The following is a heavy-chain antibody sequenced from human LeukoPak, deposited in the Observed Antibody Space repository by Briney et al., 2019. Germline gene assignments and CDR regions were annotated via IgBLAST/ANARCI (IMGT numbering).Heavy chain of an antibody. D-gene: IGHD3-10*01. J-gene: IGHJ4*02. V-gene: IGHV3-7*04. CDR2: IKQDGSGK. CDR1: GFTFSAYW. Sequence: PGGSLRLSCAASGFTFSAYWMSWVRQAPGKGLEWVANIKQDGSGKYYVDSVKGRFTISRDNAKNSLYLQMNSMRAEDTAAYYCARGSYYYPYWGQGTLVTVSS. CDR3: ARGSYYYPY.